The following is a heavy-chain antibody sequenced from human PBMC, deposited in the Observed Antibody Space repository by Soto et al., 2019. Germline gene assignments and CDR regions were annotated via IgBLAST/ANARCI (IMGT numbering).Heavy chain of an antibody. D-gene: IGHD6-19*01. CDR3: ATDGDSSGGWYFNVDYFNF. Sequence: GGSLRLSCEASGFNIRSFNMNGVRQTPGKGLEWVASISGENGFKYYTEAVEGRFTISRDNARNSLFLQMDFLDVEDTALYYCATDGDSSGGWYFNVDYFNFWGQGTLVTVSS. CDR2: ISGENGFK. J-gene: IGHJ4*02. V-gene: IGHV3-21*01. CDR1: GFNIRSFN.